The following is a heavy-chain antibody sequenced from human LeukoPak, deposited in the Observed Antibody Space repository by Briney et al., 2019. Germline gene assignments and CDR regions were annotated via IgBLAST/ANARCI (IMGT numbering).Heavy chain of an antibody. V-gene: IGHV4-59*08. CDR3: ARQGNWNLDY. Sequence: SETLSLTCTVSGGSISSYYWSWIRQPPGKGLEWIGYNNYNGITNYNPSPKSRVTMSVDTSKNQFSLKLTSVTAADTAIYYCARQGNWNLDYWGQGTLVSVSS. D-gene: IGHD1-1*01. CDR2: NNYNGIT. J-gene: IGHJ4*02. CDR1: GGSISSYY.